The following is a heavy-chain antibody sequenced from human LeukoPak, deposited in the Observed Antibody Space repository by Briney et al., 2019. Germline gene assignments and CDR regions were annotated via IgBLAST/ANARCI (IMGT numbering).Heavy chain of an antibody. D-gene: IGHD3-10*01. J-gene: IGHJ3*02. Sequence: GASVKVSCKASGYIFTGYYIHWVRQAPGQGLEWMGWFNPNSGGTNYAQKFQGRVTMTRDTSISTAYMELSRLRSDDTAVYYCAGGYGLWFGDETALDIWGQGSMVTVSS. CDR2: FNPNSGGT. CDR3: AGGYGLWFGDETALDI. V-gene: IGHV1-2*02. CDR1: GYIFTGYY.